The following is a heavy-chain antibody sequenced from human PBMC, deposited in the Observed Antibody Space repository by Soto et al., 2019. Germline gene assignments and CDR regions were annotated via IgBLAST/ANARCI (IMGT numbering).Heavy chain of an antibody. CDR2: ISSSSSYI. J-gene: IGHJ6*03. Sequence: EVQLVESGGGLVKPGGSLRLSCAASGFTFSSYSMNWVRQAPGKGLEWVSSISSSSSYIYYADSVKGRFTISRDNAKNSRYLQMNSLRAEDTAVYYCARHPHDYGDYVRSHGYYYMDVWGKGTTVTVSS. CDR1: GFTFSSYS. V-gene: IGHV3-21*01. CDR3: ARHPHDYGDYVRSHGYYYMDV. D-gene: IGHD4-17*01.